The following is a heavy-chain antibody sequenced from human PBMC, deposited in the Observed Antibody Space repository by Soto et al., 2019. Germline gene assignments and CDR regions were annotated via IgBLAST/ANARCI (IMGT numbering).Heavy chain of an antibody. CDR3: ARSVRSGSFPYYYYAMDV. CDR1: GFTSSTYW. V-gene: IGHV3-74*01. CDR2: IKSDGSST. J-gene: IGHJ6*02. D-gene: IGHD3-10*01. Sequence: PGGSLRLSCAASGFTSSTYWMHWVRQAPGKGLVWVSRIKSDGSSTSYADSVKGRFTISRDNAKNTLDLQMHGLRAEDMAVYYCARSVRSGSFPYYYYAMDVWGQGTTVTVS.